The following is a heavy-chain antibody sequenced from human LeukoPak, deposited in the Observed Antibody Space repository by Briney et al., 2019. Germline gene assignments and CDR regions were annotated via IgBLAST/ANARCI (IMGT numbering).Heavy chain of an antibody. J-gene: IGHJ4*02. CDR2: ISSSSSYI. CDR1: GFTFSSYS. CDR3: ARGGEMGIPQYPDY. D-gene: IGHD5-24*01. V-gene: IGHV3-21*01. Sequence: KTGGSLRPSCAASGFTFSSYSMNWVRQAPGKGLEWVSSISSSSSYIYYADSVKGRFTISRDNAKNSLYLQMNSLRAEDTAVYYCARGGEMGIPQYPDYWGQGTLVTVSS.